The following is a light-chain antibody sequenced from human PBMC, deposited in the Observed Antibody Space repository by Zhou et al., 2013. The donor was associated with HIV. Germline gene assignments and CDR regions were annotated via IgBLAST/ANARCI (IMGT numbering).Light chain of an antibody. CDR2: GAS. V-gene: IGKV3-20*01. Sequence: EIVLTQSPDTLSLSPGERATLSCRASESVRSSHLAWYKQKLGQAPRLLIFGASRRATGIPDRFSGSGSGTDFTLTISSLQPDDFATYYCQQYYTYSLTFGGGTKVEMK. J-gene: IGKJ4*01. CDR1: ESVRSSH. CDR3: QQYYTYSLT.